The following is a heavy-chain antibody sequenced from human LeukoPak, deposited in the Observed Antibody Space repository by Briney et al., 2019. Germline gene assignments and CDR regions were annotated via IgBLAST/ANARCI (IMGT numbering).Heavy chain of an antibody. V-gene: IGHV3-30*03. CDR2: ISY. D-gene: IGHD3-16*01. J-gene: IGHJ4*02. Sequence: GGSLRPSCAASGFTFSSYGMHWVRQAPGKGLEWVAVISYYADSVKGRFTISRDNSKNTLYLQMNSLRAEDTAVYYCALRGGEFDYWGQGTLVTVSS. CDR3: ALRGGEFDY. CDR1: GFTFSSYG.